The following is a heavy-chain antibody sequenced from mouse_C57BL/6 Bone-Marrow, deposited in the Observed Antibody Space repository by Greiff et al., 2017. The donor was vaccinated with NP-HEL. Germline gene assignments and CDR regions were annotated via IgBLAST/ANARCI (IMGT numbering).Heavy chain of an antibody. V-gene: IGHV14-4*01. Sequence: VQLQQSGAELVRPGASVKLSCTASGFNIKDDYMPWVRQRPEQGLEWIGWIDPENGDTAYASKFQGKATITADTSSNTAYLQLSSLTSEDTAVYYCTLWVRRQGGFDYWGQGTTLTVSS. J-gene: IGHJ2*01. CDR3: TLWVRRQGGFDY. CDR1: GFNIKDDY. CDR2: IDPENGDT. D-gene: IGHD2-14*01.